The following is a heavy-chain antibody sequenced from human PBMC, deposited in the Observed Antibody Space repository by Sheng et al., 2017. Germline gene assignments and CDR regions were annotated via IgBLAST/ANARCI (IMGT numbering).Heavy chain of an antibody. D-gene: IGHD6-13*01. CDR2: IIPILGIA. Sequence: QVQLVQSGAEVKKPGSSVKVSCKASGGTFSSYTISWVRQAPGQGLEWMGRIIPILGIANYAQKFQGRVTITADKSTSTAYMELSSLRSEDTAVYYCARSIAAADMYNWFDPWGQGTLVTVSS. CDR1: GGTFSSYT. V-gene: IGHV1-69*02. J-gene: IGHJ5*02. CDR3: ARSIAAADMYNWFDP.